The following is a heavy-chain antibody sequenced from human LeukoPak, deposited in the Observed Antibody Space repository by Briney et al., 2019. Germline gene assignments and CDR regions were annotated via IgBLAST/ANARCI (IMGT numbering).Heavy chain of an antibody. CDR3: ARDLHYERFDP. Sequence: GGSLRLSCAASGFTFSSYGMSWVRQTPGKGLEWVSAISGTGDDTPYADSVKGRFTTSRDNSKNMLYLQMNSLRAEDTAVYYCARDLHYERFDPWGQGTLVTVSS. CDR2: ISGTGDDT. J-gene: IGHJ5*02. D-gene: IGHD3-3*01. V-gene: IGHV3-23*01. CDR1: GFTFSSYG.